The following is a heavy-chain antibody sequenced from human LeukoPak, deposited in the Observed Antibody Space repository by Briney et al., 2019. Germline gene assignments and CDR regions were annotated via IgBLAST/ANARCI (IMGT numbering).Heavy chain of an antibody. V-gene: IGHV1-69*05. D-gene: IGHD3-10*01. J-gene: IGHJ4*02. CDR3: ARDLLYGQGGSFDY. Sequence: GASVKVSCKASGYTFTSYYMHWVRQAPGQGLEWMGGIIPIFGTANYAQKFQGRVTITTDESTSTAYMELSSLRSEDTAVYYCARDLLYGQGGSFDYWGQGTLVTVSS. CDR1: GYTFTSYY. CDR2: IIPIFGTA.